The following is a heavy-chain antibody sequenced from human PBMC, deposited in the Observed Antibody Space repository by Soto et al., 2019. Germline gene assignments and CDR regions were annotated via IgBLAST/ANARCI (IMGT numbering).Heavy chain of an antibody. CDR3: AKARNDQSGTYFPFDY. J-gene: IGHJ4*02. Sequence: EVQLLESGGGFVQPGGSLRLSCAASGFTFSSYGMSWVRQAPGKGLEWVSSINNSGSRTYHADSVKGRFTISRDNSKNTLYLQMNSLRAEATAVYYCAKARNDQSGTYFPFDYWGQGTLVPVSS. CDR2: INNSGSRT. CDR1: GFTFSSYG. V-gene: IGHV3-23*01. D-gene: IGHD1-26*01.